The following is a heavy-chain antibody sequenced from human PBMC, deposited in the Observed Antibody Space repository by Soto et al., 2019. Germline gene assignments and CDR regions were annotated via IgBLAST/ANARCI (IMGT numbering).Heavy chain of an antibody. V-gene: IGHV3-30*18. CDR2: ISYDGSNK. Sequence: GGSLRLSCAASGFTFSSYGMHWVRQAPGKGLEWVAVISYDGSNKYYADSVKGRFTISRDNSKNTLYLQMNGLRAEDTAVYYCAKDTRDGYFDHWGQGTLVTVSS. CDR1: GFTFSSYG. CDR3: AKDTRDGYFDH. J-gene: IGHJ4*02.